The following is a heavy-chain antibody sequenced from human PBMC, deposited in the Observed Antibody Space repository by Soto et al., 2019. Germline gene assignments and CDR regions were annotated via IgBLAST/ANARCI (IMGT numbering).Heavy chain of an antibody. D-gene: IGHD6-6*01. Sequence: PSETLSLTCTVSGGSISSYYWSWIRQPPGKGLEWIGYIYYSGSTNYNPSLKSRVTISVDTSKNQFSLKLSSVTAADTAVYYCARDRQGPQHYFEYWGLGNMVTVSS. CDR3: ARDRQGPQHYFEY. CDR1: GGSISSYY. V-gene: IGHV4-59*12. CDR2: IYYSGST. J-gene: IGHJ4*02.